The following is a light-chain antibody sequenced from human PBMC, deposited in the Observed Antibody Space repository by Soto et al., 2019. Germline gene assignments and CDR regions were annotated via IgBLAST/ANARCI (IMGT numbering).Light chain of an antibody. V-gene: IGKV3-20*01. CDR1: QSVSSSY. Sequence: EIVLTQSPGTLSLSPGDRATLSCRASQSVSSSYLAWYQQKPGQAPRLLLYGTSSRATGIPDRFSGSGSGTDFTLTINRLEPEDFAMYYCQQYGSSPNTFGQGTKVEIE. J-gene: IGKJ2*01. CDR2: GTS. CDR3: QQYGSSPNT.